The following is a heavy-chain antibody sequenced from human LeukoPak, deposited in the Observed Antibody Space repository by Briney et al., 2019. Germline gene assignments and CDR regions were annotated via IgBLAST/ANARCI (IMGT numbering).Heavy chain of an antibody. Sequence: SETLSLTCTVSGGSISGSNNYWGWIRQPPGKGLEWIGSIYYSGSTYYNPSLKSRVTISVDTSKSQFSLKLTSVTAADTAVYYCARLNPEARYWGQGTLVTVSS. CDR3: ARLNPEARY. J-gene: IGHJ4*02. CDR1: GGSISGSNNY. V-gene: IGHV4-39*01. CDR2: IYYSGST. D-gene: IGHD1-14*01.